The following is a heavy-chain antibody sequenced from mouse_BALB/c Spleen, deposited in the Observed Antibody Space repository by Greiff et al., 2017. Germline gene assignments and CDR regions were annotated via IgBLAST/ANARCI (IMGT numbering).Heavy chain of an antibody. CDR2: ISYSGST. Sequence: EVQLQQSGPGLVKPSQSLSLTCTVTGYSITSDYAWNWIRQFPGNKLEWMGYISYSGSTSYNPSLKSRISITRDTSKNQFFLQLNSVTTEDTATYYCARRGYYGSRGYAMDYWGQGTSVTVSS. J-gene: IGHJ4*01. CDR1: GYSITSDYA. V-gene: IGHV3-2*02. CDR3: ARRGYYGSRGYAMDY. D-gene: IGHD1-1*01.